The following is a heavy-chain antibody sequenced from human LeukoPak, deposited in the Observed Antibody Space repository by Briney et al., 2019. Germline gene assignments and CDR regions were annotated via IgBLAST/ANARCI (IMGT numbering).Heavy chain of an antibody. V-gene: IGHV4-34*01. D-gene: IGHD3-22*01. CDR1: GGSFTGYY. CDR2: INHSVTT. Sequence: SETLSLTCALYGGSFTGYYWSWIRQPPGKGLEWIGEINHSVTTNYNPSLRTRVTISVDTSKNQFTLTLSSVSAADTAVYYCERGPKHITMIVVVINRWFDAWGQGTLVTVSS. CDR3: ERGPKHITMIVVVINRWFDA. J-gene: IGHJ5*02.